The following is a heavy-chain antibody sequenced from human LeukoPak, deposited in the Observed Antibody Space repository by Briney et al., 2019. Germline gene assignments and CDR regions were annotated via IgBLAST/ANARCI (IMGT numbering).Heavy chain of an antibody. J-gene: IGHJ6*03. CDR1: GGSFSGYY. D-gene: IGHD6-13*01. CDR3: ARGSYSSSWPHDYYYYYMDV. V-gene: IGHV4-34*01. Sequence: SETLSLTCAVYGGSFSGYYWSWIRQPPGKGLEWIGEINHSGSTNYNPSLKSRVTISVDTSKNQFSLKLSSVTAADTAVYYCARGSYSSSWPHDYYYYYMDVWGKGTTVTVSS. CDR2: INHSGST.